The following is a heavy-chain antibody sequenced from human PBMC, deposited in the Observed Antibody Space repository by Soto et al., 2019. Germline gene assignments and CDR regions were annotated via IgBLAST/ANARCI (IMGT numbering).Heavy chain of an antibody. Sequence: PGGSLRLSCAASGFTFSTYGMHWVRQAPGKGLEWVSAISGSGGSTYYADSVKGRFTISRDNSKNTLYLQMNSLRAEDTAVYYCAKDLKGKPYYYYGMDVWGQGTTVTVSS. CDR3: AKDLKGKPYYYYGMDV. CDR1: GFTFSTYG. J-gene: IGHJ6*02. CDR2: ISGSGGST. V-gene: IGHV3-23*01.